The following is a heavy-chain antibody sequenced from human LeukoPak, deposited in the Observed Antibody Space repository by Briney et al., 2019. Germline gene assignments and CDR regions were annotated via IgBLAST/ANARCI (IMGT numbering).Heavy chain of an antibody. Sequence: GGSLRLSCAASGITFSDHYMSWIRQAPGKGLEWLSYISSGGDSIYYADSVKGRFTISRDNAKNSLYLQMNSLRAEDTALYYCARDRCSGGRCYSLSVGYMDVWGKGTTVTVSS. CDR2: ISSGGDSI. J-gene: IGHJ6*03. V-gene: IGHV3-11*04. D-gene: IGHD2-15*01. CDR1: GITFSDHY. CDR3: ARDRCSGGRCYSLSVGYMDV.